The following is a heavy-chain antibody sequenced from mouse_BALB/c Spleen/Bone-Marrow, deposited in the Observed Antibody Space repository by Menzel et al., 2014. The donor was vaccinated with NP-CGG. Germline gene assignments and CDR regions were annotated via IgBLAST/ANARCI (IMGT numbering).Heavy chain of an antibody. V-gene: IGHV5-6-5*01. J-gene: IGHJ3*01. D-gene: IGHD2-1*01. CDR1: GFTFSSYA. CDR3: ARGGAGNWFAY. Sequence: EVKLVESGGGLVKPGGSLKLSCAASGFTFSSYAMSWVRQTPEKRLEWVASISSGGSTYYPDSVKGRFTISRDNARNILYLQMSSLRSEDAAMCYCARGGAGNWFAYWGQGTLVTVSA. CDR2: ISSGGST.